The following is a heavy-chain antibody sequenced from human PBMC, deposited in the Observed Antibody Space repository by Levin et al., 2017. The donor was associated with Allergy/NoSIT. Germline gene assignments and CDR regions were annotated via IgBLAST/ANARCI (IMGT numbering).Heavy chain of an antibody. CDR1: GGSISSTDYY. CDR3: ARRIGAGTWRFDP. J-gene: IGHJ5*02. CDR2: IYYSGNT. Sequence: PSETLSLTCTVSGGSISSTDYYWDWIRQPPGKGLEWIGSIYYSGNTYYNPSLNSRVTISVDTSKNQFSLKLSSMTAADTAVYYCARRIGAGTWRFDPWGQGTLVTVSS. V-gene: IGHV4-39*01. D-gene: IGHD6-13*01.